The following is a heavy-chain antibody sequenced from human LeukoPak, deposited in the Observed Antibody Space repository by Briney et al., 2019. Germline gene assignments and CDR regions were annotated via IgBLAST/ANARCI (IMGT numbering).Heavy chain of an antibody. V-gene: IGHV4-39*01. J-gene: IGHJ4*02. CDR1: GGSISSSYSY. CDR3: ARLPDSSSSGAVDY. D-gene: IGHD6-6*01. CDR2: IYYSGST. Sequence: PSETLSLTCTVSGGSISSSYSYWGWIRQPPGKGLEWIGNIYYSGSTYYSPSLTSRVTVSVDTSKNQFSLKLSSVTAADTAVYYCARLPDSSSSGAVDYWGQGTLVTVSS.